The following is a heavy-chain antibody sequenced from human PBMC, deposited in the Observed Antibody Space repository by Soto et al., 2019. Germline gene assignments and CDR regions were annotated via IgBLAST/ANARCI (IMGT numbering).Heavy chain of an antibody. J-gene: IGHJ4*02. CDR1: VYTITIYY. D-gene: IGHD1-7*01. Sequence: VPSVNASCKGSVYTITIYYMHWVRQAPGQGLEWMGIINPSGGSTSYAQKFQGRVTMTRDTSTSTVYMELSSLRSEDTAVYYCASGTGTLDLDYWGQGTLVTVS. CDR3: ASGTGTLDLDY. V-gene: IGHV1-46*01. CDR2: INPSGGST.